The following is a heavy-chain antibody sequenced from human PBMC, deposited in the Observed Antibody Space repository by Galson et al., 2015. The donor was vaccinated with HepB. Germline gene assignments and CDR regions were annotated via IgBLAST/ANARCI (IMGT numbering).Heavy chain of an antibody. Sequence: SVKVSCKASGGTFSSYAISWVRQAPGQGLEWMGGIIPIFGTANYAQKFQGRVTITADESTSTAYMELSSLRSEDTAVYYCARDTPTYYDFWSGYCWFDPWGQGTLVTVSS. D-gene: IGHD3-3*01. V-gene: IGHV1-69*13. J-gene: IGHJ5*02. CDR1: GGTFSSYA. CDR3: ARDTPTYYDFWSGYCWFDP. CDR2: IIPIFGTA.